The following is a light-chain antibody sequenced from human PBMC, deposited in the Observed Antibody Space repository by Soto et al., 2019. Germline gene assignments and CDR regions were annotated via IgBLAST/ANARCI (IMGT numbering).Light chain of an antibody. Sequence: DLQMTQSPSTLSASVGDRVTITCRASQSIDRWLAWYQQKPGKAPKLLIYDVSNLESGIPSWFSGSGYATEFTLTISSLQPDDFATYYCQQYNSYSLTFGGGTKVEMK. V-gene: IGKV1-5*01. J-gene: IGKJ4*01. CDR1: QSIDRW. CDR3: QQYNSYSLT. CDR2: DVS.